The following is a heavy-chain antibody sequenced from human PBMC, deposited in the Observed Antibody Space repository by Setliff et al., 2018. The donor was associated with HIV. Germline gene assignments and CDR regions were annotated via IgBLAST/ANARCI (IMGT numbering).Heavy chain of an antibody. V-gene: IGHV4-59*11. Sequence: SETLSLTCTVSGGSLSSHYWSWIRQSPVKGLEWIGTMYFRGNARNSPSLKSRVTISVDTSKNQLSLNLTSVTAADTAVYYCARVETSVRGATYGMDVWGQGTAVTVSS. D-gene: IGHD3-10*01. CDR1: GGSLSSHY. CDR3: ARVETSVRGATYGMDV. CDR2: MYFRGNA. J-gene: IGHJ6*02.